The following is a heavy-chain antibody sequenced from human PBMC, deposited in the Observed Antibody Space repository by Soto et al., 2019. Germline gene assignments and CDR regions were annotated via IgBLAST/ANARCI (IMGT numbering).Heavy chain of an antibody. J-gene: IGHJ5*02. Sequence: LSLTCTVSGGAISVYDCSWIRDPPWKVLESIFYIYYTGSTYYNPSLNSRVTISLDTYRNQFYLKLTSVTAADTAVYYFARVVGKNHFDTWGQGTLVTVSS. CDR1: GGAISVYD. CDR3: ARVVGKNHFDT. CDR2: IYYTGST. V-gene: IGHV4-59*01. D-gene: IGHD2-15*01.